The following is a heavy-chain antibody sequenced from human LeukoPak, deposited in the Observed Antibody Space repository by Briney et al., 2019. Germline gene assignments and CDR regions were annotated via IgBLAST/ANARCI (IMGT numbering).Heavy chain of an antibody. Sequence: ASVNVSFKASGYTFTVYYMHWVRQAPGQGLEWMGWINPNSGGTNYAQKFQGRVTMTRDTSISTAYMELSRLRSDDTAVYYCARVVRGSNYFDYWGQGTLVTVSS. V-gene: IGHV1-2*02. CDR2: INPNSGGT. J-gene: IGHJ4*02. D-gene: IGHD1-26*01. CDR3: ARVVRGSNYFDY. CDR1: GYTFTVYY.